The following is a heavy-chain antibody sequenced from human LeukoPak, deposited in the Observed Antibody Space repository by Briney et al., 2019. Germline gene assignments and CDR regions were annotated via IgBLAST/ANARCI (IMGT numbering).Heavy chain of an antibody. D-gene: IGHD3-3*01. V-gene: IGHV1-46*01. Sequence: ASVKVSCKASGYTFTSYYMHWVRQAPGQGLEWMGIINPGGGSTSYAQKFQGRVTITADKSTSTAYMELSSLRSEDTAVYSCARDNVLRSADAFDIWGQGTMVTVSS. J-gene: IGHJ3*02. CDR2: INPGGGST. CDR1: GYTFTSYY. CDR3: ARDNVLRSADAFDI.